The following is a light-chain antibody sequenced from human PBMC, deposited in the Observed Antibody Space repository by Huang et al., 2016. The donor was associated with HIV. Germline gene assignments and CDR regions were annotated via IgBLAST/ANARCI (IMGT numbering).Light chain of an antibody. CDR1: AGVSNN. Sequence: IVMTQSPVTLSVSPGERATLSCRASAGVSNNVAWYQQRPGQTPRLLIHGASTRHTGVPAKISGRGCGTEFTLSITNRQPEDSAVYYCQHYNNWPPWTFGPGTQVEI. CDR2: GAS. J-gene: IGKJ1*01. CDR3: QHYNNWPPWT. V-gene: IGKV3D-15*01.